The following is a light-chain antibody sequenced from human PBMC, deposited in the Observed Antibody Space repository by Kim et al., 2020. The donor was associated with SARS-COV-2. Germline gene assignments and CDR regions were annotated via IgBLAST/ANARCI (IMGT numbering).Light chain of an antibody. CDR3: QKWDSTTVV. J-gene: IGLJ2*01. CDR2: HDN. CDR1: KLGDQV. V-gene: IGLV3-1*01. Sequence: PGPTAPRTCCGDKLGDQVSSWHPQRPAPSPVRVIYHDNKRPSGLPYGFSGSNSGTTATLTISGTQAVDEADYYCQKWDSTTVVFGGGTQLTVL.